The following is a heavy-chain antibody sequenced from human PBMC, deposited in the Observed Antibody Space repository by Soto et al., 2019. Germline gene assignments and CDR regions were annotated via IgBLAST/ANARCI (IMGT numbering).Heavy chain of an antibody. J-gene: IGHJ6*02. CDR2: ISSDGSSY. Sequence: QVQLLESGGGVVQPGRSLRLSCVASGFTLTNNGMHWVRQAPGQGLDWVAVISSDGSSYYYGDSVRGRFTISRDTSKNTLFLEMNSLTTADTAVYYCAKDRGLAESGTWSHYYYGMDVWGQGTSVTVS. CDR3: AKDRGLAESGTWSHYYYGMDV. CDR1: GFTLTNNG. D-gene: IGHD3-3*01. V-gene: IGHV3-30*18.